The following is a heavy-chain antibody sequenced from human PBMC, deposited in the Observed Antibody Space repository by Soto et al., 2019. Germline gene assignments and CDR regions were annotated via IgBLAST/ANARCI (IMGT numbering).Heavy chain of an antibody. V-gene: IGHV1-18*01. CDR2: ISTYNGNT. J-gene: IGHJ4*02. CDR1: GXTFITYG. Sequence: GASVKVSCKASGXTFITYGVSWVRQAPGQGLDWLGWISTYNGNTRYAERLQGRVTMTTDTTTNTAYMELRNLRSDDTAVYYCARGLTDYYDNSANYFLDYWGQGTLVTVSS. CDR3: ARGLTDYYDNSANYFLDY. D-gene: IGHD3-22*01.